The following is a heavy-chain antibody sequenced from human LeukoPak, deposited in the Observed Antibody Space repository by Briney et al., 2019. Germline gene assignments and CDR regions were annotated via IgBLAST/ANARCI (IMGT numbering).Heavy chain of an antibody. CDR3: AKDHDDTNARCFDY. CDR1: GFPLRSYA. Sequence: QTGGSLRLSCAASGFPLRSYAMSWVRQAPGKGLEWVSAISGSGGSTYYADSVKGRFTISRDNSKNTLYLQMNSLRAEDTAVYYCAKDHDDTNARCFDYWGQGTLVTVSS. D-gene: IGHD2-8*01. J-gene: IGHJ4*02. CDR2: ISGSGGST. V-gene: IGHV3-23*01.